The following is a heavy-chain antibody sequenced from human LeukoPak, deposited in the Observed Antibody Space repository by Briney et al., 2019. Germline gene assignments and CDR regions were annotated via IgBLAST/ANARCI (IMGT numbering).Heavy chain of an antibody. J-gene: IGHJ4*02. CDR1: GGSVSSSSYY. V-gene: IGHV4-39*01. CDR2: IYYSGST. D-gene: IGHD6-19*01. Sequence: PSETLSLTCTVSGGSVSSSSYYWGWIRQPPGKGLEWIGSIYYSGSTYYNPSLKSRVTISVDTSKNQFSLKLSSVTAADTAVYYCASLQAVAGTFGNYWGQGTLVTVSS. CDR3: ASLQAVAGTFGNY.